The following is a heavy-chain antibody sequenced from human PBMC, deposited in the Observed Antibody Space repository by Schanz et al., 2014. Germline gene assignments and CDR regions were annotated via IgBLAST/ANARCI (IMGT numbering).Heavy chain of an antibody. CDR2: ITGSGSKT. V-gene: IGHV3-23*01. D-gene: IGHD2-21*01. CDR1: GFVFRTFA. CDR3: AKSKSQLPLFDS. Sequence: EVQLLESGGTVVQPGGSLRVSCAASGFVFRTFAMYWVRQAPGKGLEWVSAITGSGSKTYYADSVKGRFTIARDNSKNTLYLQMNSLRADDTAVYYCAKSKSQLPLFDSWGQGTPVTVSS. J-gene: IGHJ4*02.